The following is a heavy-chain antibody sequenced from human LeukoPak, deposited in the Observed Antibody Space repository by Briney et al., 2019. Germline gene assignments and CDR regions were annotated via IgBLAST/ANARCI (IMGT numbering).Heavy chain of an antibody. CDR2: IIPIFGTA. CDR1: GYTFTGYY. V-gene: IGHV1-69*13. CDR3: ARGEDLWPPDY. J-gene: IGHJ4*02. D-gene: IGHD3-16*01. Sequence: GASVKVSCKASGYTFTGYYMHWVRQAPGQGLEWMGGIIPIFGTANYAQKFQGRVTITADESTSTAYMELSSLRSEDTAVYYCARGEDLWPPDYWGQGTLVTVSS.